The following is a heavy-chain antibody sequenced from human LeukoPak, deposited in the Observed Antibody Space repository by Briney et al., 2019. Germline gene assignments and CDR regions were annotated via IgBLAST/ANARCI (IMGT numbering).Heavy chain of an antibody. Sequence: SETLSLTCIVSGGSISSYYWSWIRQPPGKGLEWIGYIYYSGGITNYNPTLKSPVTVSVDTSKYQLSLKLSSVTAADTAAYYCVREVAARAFDICGQGKMVPVSA. CDR2: IYYSGGIT. CDR1: GGSISSYY. CDR3: VREVAARAFDI. J-gene: IGHJ3*02. V-gene: IGHV4-59*01. D-gene: IGHD6-6*01.